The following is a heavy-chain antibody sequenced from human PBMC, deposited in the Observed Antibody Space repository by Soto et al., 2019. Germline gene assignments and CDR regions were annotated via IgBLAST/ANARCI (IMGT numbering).Heavy chain of an antibody. CDR1: GFIFSNFG. V-gene: IGHV3-30*19. J-gene: IGHJ4*02. D-gene: IGHD2-15*01. CDR2: IYNDGHTK. CDR3: TTSQGSLNYDN. Sequence: QVQLLESGGDVVQPGRSLRLSCAASGFIFSNFGMHWVRQAPGKGLEWVAAIYNDGHTKEYADSVKDRFTVSRDNSKNILYLQMDSLRAEDTAIYYCTTSQGSLNYDNWGQGTLVTVSS.